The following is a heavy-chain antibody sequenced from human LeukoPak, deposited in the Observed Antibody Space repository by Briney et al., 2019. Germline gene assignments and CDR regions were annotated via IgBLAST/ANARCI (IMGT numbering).Heavy chain of an antibody. V-gene: IGHV1-69*04. CDR3: ARDGLCSGGSCYSDNWFDP. Sequence: GASVKVSCKASGGTFSSYAIRWVRQAPGQGLEWMGRIIPILGIANYAQKFQGRVTITADKSTSTAYMELSSLRSEDTAVYYCARDGLCSGGSCYSDNWFDPWGQGTLVTVSS. CDR1: GGTFSSYA. CDR2: IIPILGIA. D-gene: IGHD2-15*01. J-gene: IGHJ5*02.